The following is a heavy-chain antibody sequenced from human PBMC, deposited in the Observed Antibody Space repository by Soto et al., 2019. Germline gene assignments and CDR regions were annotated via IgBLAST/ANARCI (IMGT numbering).Heavy chain of an antibody. V-gene: IGHV1-3*01. Sequence: ASVKVSCKASGYTFTSYAMHWVRQAPGQRLEWMGWINAGNGNTKYSQKFQGRVTITRDTSASTAYMELSSLRSEDTAVYYCAIDSITMTKNWFDPRGQGTLVTVSS. CDR1: GYTFTSYA. CDR2: INAGNGNT. D-gene: IGHD3-22*01. CDR3: AIDSITMTKNWFDP. J-gene: IGHJ5*02.